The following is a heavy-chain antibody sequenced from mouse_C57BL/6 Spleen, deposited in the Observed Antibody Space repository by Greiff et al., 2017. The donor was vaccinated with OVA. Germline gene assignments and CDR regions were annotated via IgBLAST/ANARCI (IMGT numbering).Heavy chain of an antibody. D-gene: IGHD1-1*01. CDR2: INYDGSST. J-gene: IGHJ1*03. CDR1: GFTFSDYY. Sequence: EVQRVESEGGLVQPGSSMKLSCTASGFTFSDYYMAWVRQVPEKGLEWVANINYDGSSTYYLDSLKSRFIISRDNAKNILYLQRSSLKSEDTATYYCARAHYYYGSSYEWYFDVWGTGTTVTVSS. CDR3: ARAHYYYGSSYEWYFDV. V-gene: IGHV5-16*01.